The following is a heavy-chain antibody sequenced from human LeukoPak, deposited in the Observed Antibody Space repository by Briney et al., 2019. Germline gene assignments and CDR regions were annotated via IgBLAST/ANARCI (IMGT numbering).Heavy chain of an antibody. CDR3: ARGYSAYDGFYFDY. D-gene: IGHD5-12*01. V-gene: IGHV4-4*02. Sequence: PSGTLSLTCAVSGGSISSSNWWTWVRQPPGKGLEWIGEIYHSGTTNYNPSLKSRVTISVDKSKNQFSLRLSSVTAADTAVYYCARGYSAYDGFYFDYWGQGTLVTVSS. CDR1: GGSISSSNW. J-gene: IGHJ4*02. CDR2: IYHSGTT.